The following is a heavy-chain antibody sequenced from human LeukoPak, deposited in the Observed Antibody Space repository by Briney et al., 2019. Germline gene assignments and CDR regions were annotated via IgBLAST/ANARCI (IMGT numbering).Heavy chain of an antibody. CDR3: AADLSNPRMGASYLDS. CDR2: IIVGSGAT. J-gene: IGHJ4*02. D-gene: IGHD3-16*01. CDR1: GFTSTNFA. Sequence: SVKVSCKASGFTSTNFAVQWVRQARGQRLEWIGWIIVGSGATKCAQDFQERVTITRDLSTSTLYVELRSLTSEDTAVYYCAADLSNPRMGASYLDSWGQGTLVTVSS. V-gene: IGHV1-58*01.